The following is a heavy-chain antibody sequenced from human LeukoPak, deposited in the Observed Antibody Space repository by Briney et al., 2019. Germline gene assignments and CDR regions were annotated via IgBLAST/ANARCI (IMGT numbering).Heavy chain of an antibody. CDR3: AVGLTEDLIDY. CDR1: GYTFTGYY. CDR2: INPNSGGT. J-gene: IGHJ4*02. D-gene: IGHD4/OR15-4a*01. V-gene: IGHV1-2*02. Sequence: GASVKVSCKASGYTFTGYYMHWVRQTPGQGVEWMGWINPNSGGTNYAQKLQGRVTMTRDTSISTAYMELSRLRSDDTAVYYCAVGLTEDLIDYWGQGTLVTVSS.